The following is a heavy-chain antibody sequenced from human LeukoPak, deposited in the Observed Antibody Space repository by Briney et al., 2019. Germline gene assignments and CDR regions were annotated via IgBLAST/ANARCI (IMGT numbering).Heavy chain of an antibody. D-gene: IGHD2-2*01. CDR1: GGTFSSYA. V-gene: IGHV1-69*05. Sequence: ASVKVSCKASGGTFSSYAISWVRQTPGQGLEWMGGIIPIFGTANYAQKFQGRVTITTDESTSTAYMELSSLRSEDTAVYYCALIVVVPAHPLLVPEVDPWGQGTLVTVSS. J-gene: IGHJ5*02. CDR3: ALIVVVPAHPLLVPEVDP. CDR2: IIPIFGTA.